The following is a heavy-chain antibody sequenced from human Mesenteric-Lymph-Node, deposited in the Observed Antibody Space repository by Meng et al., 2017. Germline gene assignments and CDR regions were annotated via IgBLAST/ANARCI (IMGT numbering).Heavy chain of an antibody. D-gene: IGHD3-10*01. CDR1: GFTFDDYG. CDR2: INWNGGST. V-gene: IGHV3-20*04. Sequence: GESLKISCAASGFTFDDYGMSWVRQAPGKGLEWVSGINWNGGSTGYADSVKGRFTISRDTSKTTLYLQMNSLRAEDTAVYYCAKPRQADVYASGSYFDDWGQGTLVTVSS. CDR3: AKPRQADVYASGSYFDD. J-gene: IGHJ4*02.